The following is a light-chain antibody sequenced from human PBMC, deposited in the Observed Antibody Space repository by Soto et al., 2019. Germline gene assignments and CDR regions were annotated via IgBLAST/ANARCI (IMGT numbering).Light chain of an antibody. V-gene: IGLV4-69*01. CDR3: QTWGTGV. Sequence: QPVLTQSPSASASLGASVKLTCTLSSGHSSYAIAWHQQQPEKGPRYLMKLNSDGSHSKGDGIPDRFSGSSSGAERYLTISGLQSEDEADYYCQTWGTGVFGGGTKLTVL. CDR1: SGHSSYA. CDR2: LNSDGSH. J-gene: IGLJ3*02.